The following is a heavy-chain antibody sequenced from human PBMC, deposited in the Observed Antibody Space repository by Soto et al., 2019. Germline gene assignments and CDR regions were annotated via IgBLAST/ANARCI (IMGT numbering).Heavy chain of an antibody. V-gene: IGHV3-30-3*01. D-gene: IGHD4-17*01. CDR2: ISYDGSNK. CDR1: GFTFSSYA. Sequence: QVQLVESGGGVVQPGRSLRLSCAASGFTFSSYAMHWVRQAPGKGLEWVAVISYDGSNKYYADSVKGRFTISRDNSKNTLYLQMNSLRAEDTAVYYCARDLRWLSLGDYYFDYWGQGTLVTVSS. CDR3: ARDLRWLSLGDYYFDY. J-gene: IGHJ4*02.